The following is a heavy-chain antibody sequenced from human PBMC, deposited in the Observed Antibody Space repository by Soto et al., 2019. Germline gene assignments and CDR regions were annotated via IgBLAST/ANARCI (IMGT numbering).Heavy chain of an antibody. V-gene: IGHV4-39*01. CDR2: IYYSGST. J-gene: IGHJ4*02. Sequence: SETLSLTCTVSGGSISSSSYYWGWIRQPPGKGLEWIGSIYYSGSTYYNPSLKSRVTISVDTSKNQFSPKLSSVTAADTAVYYCARHSPNILMVYAIDYWGQGTLVTVSS. D-gene: IGHD2-8*01. CDR3: ARHSPNILMVYAIDY. CDR1: GGSISSSSYY.